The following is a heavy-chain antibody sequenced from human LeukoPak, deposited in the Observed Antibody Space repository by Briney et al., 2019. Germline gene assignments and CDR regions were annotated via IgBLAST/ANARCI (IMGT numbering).Heavy chain of an antibody. D-gene: IGHD3-22*01. J-gene: IGHJ5*02. V-gene: IGHV4-30-4*01. Sequence: SQTLSLTCTVSGGSISSGDYYWSWIRQPPGKGLEWIAYMYYSSSTYYNPSLKSRVTMSADTSKNQLSLKLSSVTAADTAVYYCARPYYYDSRIDPWGQGILVTVSS. CDR3: ARPYYYDSRIDP. CDR2: MYYSSST. CDR1: GGSISSGDYY.